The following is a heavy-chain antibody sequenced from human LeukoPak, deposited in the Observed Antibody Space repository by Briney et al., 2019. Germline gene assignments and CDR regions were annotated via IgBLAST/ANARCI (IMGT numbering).Heavy chain of an antibody. D-gene: IGHD6-13*01. Sequence: GGSLSLSCAASGFTFSRYWMTWVRQAPGKGLEWVANINQDGSVKYYVDSVKGRFTISRDNAENSLYLQMDSLRAEDTAVYYCARIGYSSSSLDYWGQGTLVTVSS. V-gene: IGHV3-7*01. CDR3: ARIGYSSSSLDY. J-gene: IGHJ4*02. CDR2: INQDGSVK. CDR1: GFTFSRYW.